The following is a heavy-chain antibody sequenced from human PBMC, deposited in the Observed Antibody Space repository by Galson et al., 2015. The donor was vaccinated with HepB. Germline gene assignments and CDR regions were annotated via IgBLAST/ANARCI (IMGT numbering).Heavy chain of an antibody. D-gene: IGHD6-13*01. Sequence: SLRLSCAASGFTFSSYWMSWVRQAPGKGLEWVANIKQDGSEKYYVDSVKGRFTISRDNAKNSLYLQMNSLRAEDTAVYYCTSTDITGYSSSWRRAFFPGNYYYYGMDVWGQGTTVTVSS. J-gene: IGHJ6*02. CDR2: IKQDGSEK. CDR1: GFTFSSYW. CDR3: TSTDITGYSSSWRRAFFPGNYYYYGMDV. V-gene: IGHV3-7*01.